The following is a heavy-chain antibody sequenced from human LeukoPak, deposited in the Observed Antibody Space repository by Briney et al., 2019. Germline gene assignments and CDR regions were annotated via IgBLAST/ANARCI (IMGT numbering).Heavy chain of an antibody. D-gene: IGHD6-13*01. Sequence: SETLSLTCTVSGGSISSYYWSWIRQPAGKGLEWIGRIYTSGSTNYNPSLKSRVTMSVDTSKNQFSLKLSSVTAADTAVYYCARHARQQLGGNSGFDYWGQGTLVTVSS. CDR2: IYTSGST. CDR3: ARHARQQLGGNSGFDY. J-gene: IGHJ4*02. CDR1: GGSISSYY. V-gene: IGHV4-4*07.